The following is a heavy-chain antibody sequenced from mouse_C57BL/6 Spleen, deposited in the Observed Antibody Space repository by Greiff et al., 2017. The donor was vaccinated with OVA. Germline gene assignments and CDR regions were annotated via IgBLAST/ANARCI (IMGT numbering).Heavy chain of an antibody. V-gene: IGHV1-80*01. CDR2: IYPGDGDT. D-gene: IGHD2-5*01. Sequence: QVQLQQSGAELVKPGASVKISCKASGYAFSSYWMNWVKQRPGKGLEWIGQIYPGDGDTNYNGKFKGKATLTADQSSSTAYMQLSSLTSEDSAVYFCARGGYSNLNFDYWGQGTTLTVSS. J-gene: IGHJ2*01. CDR1: GYAFSSYW. CDR3: ARGGYSNLNFDY.